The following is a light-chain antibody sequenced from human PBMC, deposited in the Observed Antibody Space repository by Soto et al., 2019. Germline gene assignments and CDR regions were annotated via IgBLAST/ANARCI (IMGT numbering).Light chain of an antibody. Sequence: QPVLSQEPSVSGTPGQRVAMTCSGGNSNIGKNSVNWYRQVPGTAPQLLLYSDTLRSFGIPDRFSASKSDTSASLAIGGLQSDDEALYFCAAWDDSLNGLVFGGGTQLTVL. CDR3: AAWDDSLNGLV. CDR1: NSNIGKNS. V-gene: IGLV1-44*01. J-gene: IGLJ7*01. CDR2: SDT.